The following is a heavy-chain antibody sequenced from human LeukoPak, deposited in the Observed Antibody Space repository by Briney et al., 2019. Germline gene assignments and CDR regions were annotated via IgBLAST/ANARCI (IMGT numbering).Heavy chain of an antibody. J-gene: IGHJ3*02. D-gene: IGHD1-26*01. CDR2: ISGSSRYI. CDR3: ARVFPLSVGATRCGAFDI. CDR1: GFTFTNYI. V-gene: IGHV3-21*01. Sequence: GGSLRLSCAASGFTFTNYIMSWVRQAPGKGLEWVSDISGSSRYIYYADSLKGRFTISRDNARNSLFLQMNSLRAEDTAVCFCARVFPLSVGATRCGAFDIWGQGTMDRVSS.